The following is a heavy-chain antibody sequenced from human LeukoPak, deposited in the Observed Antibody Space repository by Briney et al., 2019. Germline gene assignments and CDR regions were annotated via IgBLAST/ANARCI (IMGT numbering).Heavy chain of an antibody. D-gene: IGHD2-15*01. V-gene: IGHV3-23*01. J-gene: IGHJ4*02. CDR2: ISGSGGST. CDR1: GFTFSSYA. Sequence: GGSLRLSCAASGFTFSSYAMSWVRQAPGKGLEWVSAISGSGGSTYYADSVKGRFTISRDNSKNTLYLQMNSLKAEDTAVYYCAREGYCSGGSCYYPGYWGQGTLVTVSS. CDR3: AREGYCSGGSCYYPGY.